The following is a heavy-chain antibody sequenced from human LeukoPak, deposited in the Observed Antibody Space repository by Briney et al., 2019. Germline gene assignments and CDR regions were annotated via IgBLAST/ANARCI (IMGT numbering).Heavy chain of an antibody. CDR3: VGSPAGMTGPYNWFDP. D-gene: IGHD3-9*01. Sequence: SETLSLTCTVSGGSISSYYWSWIRQPPGKGLEWIGYIYYSGSTNYNPSLKSRVTISVDTSKNQFSLKLSSVTAADTAVYYCVGSPAGMTGPYNWFDPWGQGTLVTVSS. CDR1: GGSISSYY. CDR2: IYYSGST. V-gene: IGHV4-59*01. J-gene: IGHJ5*02.